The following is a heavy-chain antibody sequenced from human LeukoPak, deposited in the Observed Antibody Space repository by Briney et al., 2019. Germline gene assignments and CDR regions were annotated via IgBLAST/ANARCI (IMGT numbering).Heavy chain of an antibody. CDR1: GFTFSSYA. D-gene: IGHD1-26*01. J-gene: IGHJ4*02. V-gene: IGHV3-23*01. CDR2: ISGSGAGT. CDR3: ARDSLSLYGSYYAY. Sequence: GGSLRLSCAASGFTFSSYAMSWVRQAPGKGLEWVSAISGSGAGTYYADSVKGRFTISRDNSKNTLHLQMNSLRAEDTAVYYCARDSLSLYGSYYAYWGQGTLVTVSS.